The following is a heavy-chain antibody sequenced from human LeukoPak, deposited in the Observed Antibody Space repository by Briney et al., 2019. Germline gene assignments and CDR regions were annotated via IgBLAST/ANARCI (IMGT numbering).Heavy chain of an antibody. J-gene: IGHJ6*02. D-gene: IGHD2-15*01. V-gene: IGHV1-18*01. Sequence: GASVKVSCKASGYTFTSYGISWVRQAPGQGLEWMGWISAYNGNTNYAQKLQGRVNMTTDTSTSTAYMELRSLRSDDTAVYYCARVRCSGGSCYPSYGMDVWGQGTTVTVSS. CDR3: ARVRCSGGSCYPSYGMDV. CDR2: ISAYNGNT. CDR1: GYTFTSYG.